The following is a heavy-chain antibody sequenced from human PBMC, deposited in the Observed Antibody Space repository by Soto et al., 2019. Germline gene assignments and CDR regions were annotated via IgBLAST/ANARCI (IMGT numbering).Heavy chain of an antibody. Sequence: PSETLSLTCTVSGGSISNYYWSWIRQPPGKGLQWIGYIFSSGSTNYNPSLKSRVTISVNTSKNQFSLNLNSVTAADTAVYYCARQRRDFDYWGQGSLVTVFS. J-gene: IGHJ4*02. CDR3: ARQRRDFDY. V-gene: IGHV4-59*08. CDR1: GGSISNYY. CDR2: IFSSGST.